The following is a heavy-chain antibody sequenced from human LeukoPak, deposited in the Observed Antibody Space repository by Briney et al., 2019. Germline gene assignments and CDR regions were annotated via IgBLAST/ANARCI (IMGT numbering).Heavy chain of an antibody. CDR1: GYSFTDYW. CDR2: FYPDDSDT. J-gene: IGHJ4*02. Sequence: GESLKISCKGSGYSFTDYWIGWVRQMPGKGLEWMGIFYPDDSDTRYNPSFQGQVTISADKSISTAYLQWSSLKASDTAMYYCARRKNYYFDYWGQGTLVTVYS. CDR3: ARRKNYYFDY. V-gene: IGHV5-51*01. D-gene: IGHD1-7*01.